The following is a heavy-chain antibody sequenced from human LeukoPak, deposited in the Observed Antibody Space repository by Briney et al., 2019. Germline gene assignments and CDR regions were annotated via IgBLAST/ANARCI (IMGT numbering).Heavy chain of an antibody. CDR2: IDSSSGTI. CDR1: GFSFSPYS. D-gene: IGHD3/OR15-3a*01. CDR3: AKDRRWTPYYFDY. J-gene: IGHJ4*02. Sequence: TGGSLRLSCAASGFSFSPYSMNWLRQAPGKGLEWVSYIDSSSGTIYYADSVRGRFTISGDNAKNSLYLQMNSLRAEDTAVYYCAKDRRWTPYYFDYWGQGTLVTVSS. V-gene: IGHV3-48*01.